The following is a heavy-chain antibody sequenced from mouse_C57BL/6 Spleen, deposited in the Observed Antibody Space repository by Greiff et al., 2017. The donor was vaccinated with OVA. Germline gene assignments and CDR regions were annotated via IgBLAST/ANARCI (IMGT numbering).Heavy chain of an antibody. CDR3: ARIYYDYERFDY. CDR1: GYTFTSYW. J-gene: IGHJ2*01. V-gene: IGHV1-55*01. Sequence: QVQLQQSGAELVKPGASVKMSCKASGYTFTSYWITWVKQRPGQGLEWIGDIYPGSGSTNYNEKFKSKATLTVDTSSSTAYMQLSSLTSEDSAVYYCARIYYDYERFDYWGQGTTLTVSS. D-gene: IGHD2-4*01. CDR2: IYPGSGST.